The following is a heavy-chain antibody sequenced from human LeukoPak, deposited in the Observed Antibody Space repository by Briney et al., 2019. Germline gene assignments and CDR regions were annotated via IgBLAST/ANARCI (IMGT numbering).Heavy chain of an antibody. CDR2: IRYDGSDK. J-gene: IGHJ4*02. D-gene: IGHD1-1*01. CDR3: AKRYNWNDGGFDY. Sequence: GGSLRLSCAASGFTFSSYAMHWVRQAPGKGLEGVAFIRYDGSDKYYTDSVKGRFTISRDNSKNTLYLQMNSLRSEDTALYYCAKRYNWNDGGFDYWGQGTLVTVSS. CDR1: GFTFSSYA. V-gene: IGHV3-30*02.